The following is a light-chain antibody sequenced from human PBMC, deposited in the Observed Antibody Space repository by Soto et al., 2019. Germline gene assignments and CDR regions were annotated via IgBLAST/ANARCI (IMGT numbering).Light chain of an antibody. J-gene: IGKJ1*01. V-gene: IGKV3-20*01. CDR2: GPS. CDR1: QSVSSSY. CDR3: QQYGSSPWT. Sequence: EIVLTQSPGTLSLSPGERATLSCRASQSVSSSYLAWYKQKPGQAPRLLIYGPSSRATDIPDRVSGSGSGTEFTLTISRLEPEDFEVYYCQQYGSSPWTFGQGTKVDI.